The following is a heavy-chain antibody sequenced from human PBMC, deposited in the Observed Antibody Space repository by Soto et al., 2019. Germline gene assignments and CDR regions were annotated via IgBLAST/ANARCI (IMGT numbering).Heavy chain of an antibody. D-gene: IGHD5-18*01. CDR2: IYYRGST. CDR1: GGSISSNFYY. CDR3: ATMGTPATGLYYFDY. Sequence: PSETLSLTCTVSGGSISSNFYYWGWIRQPPGKGLQWIGNIYYRGSTNYNPSLKSPVTISVDTSKNQFSLKLSSVTAADTAVYYCATMGTPATGLYYFDYWGQGTLVTVSS. V-gene: IGHV4-39*07. J-gene: IGHJ4*02.